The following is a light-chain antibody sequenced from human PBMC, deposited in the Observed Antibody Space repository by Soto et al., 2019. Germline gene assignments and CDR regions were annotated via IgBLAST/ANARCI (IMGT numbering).Light chain of an antibody. V-gene: IGKV3-15*01. CDR1: QSVSSN. Sequence: EIVMTQSPATLSVSPGERATLSCRASQSVSSNLAWYNQKTGQAPRLLIYGASTGATGIPARFLGSGSGTKLTLTISILQTGDLEVYDCQQYNKFWTFGQGTMVEIK. J-gene: IGKJ1*01. CDR3: QQYNKFWT. CDR2: GAS.